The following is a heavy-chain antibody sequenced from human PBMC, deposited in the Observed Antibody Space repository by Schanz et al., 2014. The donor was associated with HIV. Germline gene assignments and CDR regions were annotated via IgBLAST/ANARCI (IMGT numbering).Heavy chain of an antibody. D-gene: IGHD2-2*02. V-gene: IGHV3-23*04. CDR1: RFTFSRYG. J-gene: IGHJ4*02. CDR3: AKDPGILPRTYFDS. Sequence: VRLVESGGGLVQPGGFLRLSCAASRFTFSRYGMSWVRQTPDKGLEWVSSISGNGDSAYYADSVRGRFTISRDNSLHMLYLEMKSLRAEDTAVYYCAKDPGILPRTYFDSWGQGTPVTVSS. CDR2: ISGNGDSA.